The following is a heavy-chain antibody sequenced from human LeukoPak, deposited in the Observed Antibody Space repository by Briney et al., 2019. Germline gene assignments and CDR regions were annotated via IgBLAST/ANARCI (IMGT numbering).Heavy chain of an antibody. CDR1: GFTFNSHW. CDR2: IHKNAIT. Sequence: GGSLRLSCAASGFTFNSHWMHWVRQAPGKGLEWVSVIHKNAITYYADIVKGRFTISRDNSKNTLYLQMGSLRAEDMAVYYCARDPGDFWSRYSDYWGQGTLVTVSS. J-gene: IGHJ4*02. CDR3: ARDPGDFWSRYSDY. D-gene: IGHD3-3*01. V-gene: IGHV3-66*03.